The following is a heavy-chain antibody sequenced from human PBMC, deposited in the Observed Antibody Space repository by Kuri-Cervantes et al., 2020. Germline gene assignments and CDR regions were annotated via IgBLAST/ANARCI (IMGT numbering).Heavy chain of an antibody. CDR2: INPNSGGT. V-gene: IGHV1-2*02. CDR1: GYTFTGYY. Sequence: ASVKVSCKASGYTFTGYYMHWVRQAPGQGLEWMGWINPNSGGTNYAQKFQGRVTMTRGTSISTAYMELSRLRSDGTAVYYCARVTSDFWSDTLTFDYWGQGTLVTVSS. J-gene: IGHJ4*02. CDR3: ARVTSDFWSDTLTFDY. D-gene: IGHD3-3*01.